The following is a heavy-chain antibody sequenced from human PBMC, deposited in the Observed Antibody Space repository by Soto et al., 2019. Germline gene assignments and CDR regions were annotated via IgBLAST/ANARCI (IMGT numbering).Heavy chain of an antibody. J-gene: IGHJ5*02. CDR2: IIPIFGTA. CDR1: GGTFSRYP. Sequence: SLILYCKTSGGTFSRYPISWVRQETEKALEWMGGIIPIFGTANYAQKFQGRVTITADESTSTAYMELSSLRSEDTAVYYCARGPEYYYDSSGYNWFDLCGQGPLVTVSS. CDR3: ARGPEYYYDSSGYNWFDL. V-gene: IGHV1-69*13. D-gene: IGHD3-22*01.